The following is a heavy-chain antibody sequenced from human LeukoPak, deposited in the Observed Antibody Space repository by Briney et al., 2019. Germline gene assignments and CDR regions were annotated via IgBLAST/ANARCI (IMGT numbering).Heavy chain of an antibody. CDR1: GYTFTSYD. Sequence: ASVKVSCKPSGYTFTSYDINWVRQATGQGHEWMGWMNPNSGDTGYAQKFQGRVTMTRSPSISTAYMELSSLRFEDTAVYYCTRSVRNGHIDYWGQGTLVTVSS. V-gene: IGHV1-8*01. J-gene: IGHJ4*02. D-gene: IGHD2-21*01. CDR3: TRSVRNGHIDY. CDR2: MNPNSGDT.